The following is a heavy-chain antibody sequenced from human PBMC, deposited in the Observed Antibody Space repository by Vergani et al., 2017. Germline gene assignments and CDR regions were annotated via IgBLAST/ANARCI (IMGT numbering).Heavy chain of an antibody. Sequence: QVQLQESGPGLVKPSQTLSLTCTVSGGSISSGGYYWSWIRQHPGKGLEWIGYIYYSGNTYYNTSLKSRVTISVDTSKNQFSLKLSSVPAADTAVYYCARGLYSSSWTYYFDYWGQGTLVTVSS. CDR2: IYYSGNT. V-gene: IGHV4-31*03. CDR1: GGSISSGGYY. CDR3: ARGLYSSSWTYYFDY. D-gene: IGHD6-13*01. J-gene: IGHJ4*02.